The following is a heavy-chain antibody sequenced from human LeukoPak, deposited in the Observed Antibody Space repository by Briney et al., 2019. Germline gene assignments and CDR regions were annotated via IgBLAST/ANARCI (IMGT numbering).Heavy chain of an antibody. CDR1: GGSISSSSYY. Sequence: SETLSLTCTVSGGSISSSSYYWGSIRQPPGKGLEWIGSIYYSGSTYYNPSLKSRVTISVDTSKNQFSLKLSSVTAADTAVYYCARQSMVRGVTDAFDIWGQGTMVTVSS. CDR3: ARQSMVRGVTDAFDI. J-gene: IGHJ3*02. D-gene: IGHD3-10*01. V-gene: IGHV4-39*01. CDR2: IYYSGST.